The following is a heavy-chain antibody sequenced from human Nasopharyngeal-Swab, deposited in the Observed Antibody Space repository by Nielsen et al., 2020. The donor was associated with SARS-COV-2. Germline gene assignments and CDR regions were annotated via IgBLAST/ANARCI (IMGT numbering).Heavy chain of an antibody. CDR1: GYTFTTYD. Sequence: SVKVSCKASGYTFTTYDINWVRQATGQGLEWMGWMNPNSGNTGYAQKFQGRVTMTRNTSISTVYMELSSLRSEDTAVYYCARGLIVATIFHYYYYMDVWGKGTTVTVSS. V-gene: IGHV1-8*01. D-gene: IGHD5-12*01. CDR2: MNPNSGNT. CDR3: ARGLIVATIFHYYYYMDV. J-gene: IGHJ6*03.